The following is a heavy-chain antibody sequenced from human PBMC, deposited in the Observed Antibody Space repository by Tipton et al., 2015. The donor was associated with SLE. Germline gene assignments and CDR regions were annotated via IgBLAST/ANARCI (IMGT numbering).Heavy chain of an antibody. CDR2: IYNSVPG. D-gene: IGHD2-15*01. J-gene: IGHJ3*01. Sequence: TLSLTCTVSGGSIGSFSWTWIRQPPGRGLEWMGYIYNSVPGNYNPSLKSRLTISVDTSKNQFSLRLKTVTAAGTAVYYCARSPPYCSGGTCYRRPYAFDFWGQGTMVTVSS. CDR1: GGSIGSFS. V-gene: IGHV4-59*01. CDR3: ARSPPYCSGGTCYRRPYAFDF.